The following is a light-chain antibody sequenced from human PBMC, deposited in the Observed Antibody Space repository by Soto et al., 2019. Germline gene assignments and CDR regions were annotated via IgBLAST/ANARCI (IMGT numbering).Light chain of an antibody. CDR3: QQYGSSPIT. J-gene: IGKJ5*01. CDR2: GAS. Sequence: IVLTQSPCTLSVSPGERATLSCMSSQSVSSSYLAWYKQKPGQAPRLLIYGASSRATGIPDRFSGSGSGTDFTLTISRLEPEDFAVYYCQQYGSSPITFGQGTRLEIK. CDR1: QSVSSSY. V-gene: IGKV3-20*01.